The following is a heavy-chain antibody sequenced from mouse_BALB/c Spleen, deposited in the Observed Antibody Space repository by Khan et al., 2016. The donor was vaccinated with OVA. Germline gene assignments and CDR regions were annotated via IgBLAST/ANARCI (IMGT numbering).Heavy chain of an antibody. Sequence: QVQLKESGPGLVQPSQSLSITCTVSGFSLTSYGVHWVRQSPGKSLEWLGVIWSGGSTDYNAAFISRLSISKDNSKSQVFFKMNSLQANDTAIYYCARRGYYYGRGAWFPYWGQGTLVTVSA. CDR2: IWSGGST. CDR3: ARRGYYYGRGAWFPY. J-gene: IGHJ3*01. V-gene: IGHV2-2*02. D-gene: IGHD1-1*01. CDR1: GFSLTSYG.